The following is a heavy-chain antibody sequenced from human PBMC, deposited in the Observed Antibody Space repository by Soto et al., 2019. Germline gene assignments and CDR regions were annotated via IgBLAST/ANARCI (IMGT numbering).Heavy chain of an antibody. D-gene: IGHD6-19*01. Sequence: QVQLVQSGAEVKKYGSSVKVSCKASGGTFSRYAISWVRQAPGQGLEWMGGITPMFGTADYAQRFQGRATITADESTSSADMQQGSVRSDDTAVYYCAQTLGLAVAGPGRFDLWGRGTLVTVSS. CDR1: GGTFSRYA. CDR2: ITPMFGTA. V-gene: IGHV1-69*12. J-gene: IGHJ2*01. CDR3: AQTLGLAVAGPGRFDL.